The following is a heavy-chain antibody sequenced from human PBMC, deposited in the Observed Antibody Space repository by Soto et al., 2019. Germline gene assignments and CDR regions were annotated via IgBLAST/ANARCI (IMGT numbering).Heavy chain of an antibody. D-gene: IGHD4-17*01. Sequence: ASVKVSCKVSGYTFTGYYMHWVRQAPGQGLEWMGWINPNSGGTNYAQKFQGRVTMTRDASISTAYMELSRLRSDDTAVYYCAVSGVTVTTDAMDVWGKGTTVTVSS. CDR2: INPNSGGT. CDR1: GYTFTGYY. CDR3: AVSGVTVTTDAMDV. V-gene: IGHV1-2*02. J-gene: IGHJ6*03.